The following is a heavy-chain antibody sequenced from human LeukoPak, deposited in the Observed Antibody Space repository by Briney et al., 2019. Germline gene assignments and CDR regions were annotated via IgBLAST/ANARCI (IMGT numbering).Heavy chain of an antibody. CDR2: IKQDGSEK. CDR3: ARDDPHSGYDPTADY. V-gene: IGHV3-7*01. Sequence: PGGSLRLSCAASGFTFSSYWMSWVRQAPGKGLEWVANIKQDGSEKYYVDSVKGRFTISRDNAKNSLYLQMNSLRAEDTAVYYCARDDPHSGYDPTADYWGQGTLVTVSS. CDR1: GFTFSSYW. J-gene: IGHJ4*02. D-gene: IGHD5-12*01.